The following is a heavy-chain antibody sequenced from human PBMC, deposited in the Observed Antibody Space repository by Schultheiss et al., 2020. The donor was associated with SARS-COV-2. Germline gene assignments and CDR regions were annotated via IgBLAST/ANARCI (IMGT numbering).Heavy chain of an antibody. CDR3: ARVRIGLFDY. J-gene: IGHJ4*02. CDR1: GGSISSYY. V-gene: IGHV4-59*01. D-gene: IGHD2-21*01. Sequence: SETLSLTCTVSGGSISSYYWSWIRQPPGKGLEWIGYIYYSGSTNYNPSLKSRVTISVDTSKNQFSLKLSSVTAADTAVYYYARVRIGLFDYWGQGTLVTVSS. CDR2: IYYSGST.